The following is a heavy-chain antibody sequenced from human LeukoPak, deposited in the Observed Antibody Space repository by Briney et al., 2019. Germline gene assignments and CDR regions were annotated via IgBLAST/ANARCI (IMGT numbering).Heavy chain of an antibody. Sequence: ASVKVSCKASGYTFTGYYMHWVRQAPGQGLEWMGWINPNSGGTNYAQKFQGRVTMTRDTSISTAYMELSRLRSDDTAVYYCARSPLVGATRYNWFDPWGQGTLVTVSS. D-gene: IGHD1-26*01. CDR3: ARSPLVGATRYNWFDP. CDR1: GYTFTGYY. CDR2: INPNSGGT. V-gene: IGHV1-2*02. J-gene: IGHJ5*02.